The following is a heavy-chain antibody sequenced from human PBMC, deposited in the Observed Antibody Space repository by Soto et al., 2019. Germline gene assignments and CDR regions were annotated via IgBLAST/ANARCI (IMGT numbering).Heavy chain of an antibody. V-gene: IGHV5-51*01. J-gene: IGHJ6*02. CDR1: GYSFTSYW. Sequence: GESLKISCKGSGYSFTSYWIGWVRQMPGKGLEWMGIIYPGDSDTRYSPSFQGQVTISADKSISTAYLQWSGLKASDTAMYYCARLSGCSSTSCYTHMDVWGQGTTVTVSS. D-gene: IGHD2-2*02. CDR3: ARLSGCSSTSCYTHMDV. CDR2: IYPGDSDT.